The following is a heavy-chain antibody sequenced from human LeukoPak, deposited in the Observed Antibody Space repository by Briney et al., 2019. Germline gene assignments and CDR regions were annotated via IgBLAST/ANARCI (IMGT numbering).Heavy chain of an antibody. CDR1: GFTFSSCG. D-gene: IGHD5-24*01. CDR2: IWYDGTHK. J-gene: IGHJ4*02. V-gene: IGHV3-33*06. Sequence: GRSLRLSCAASGFTFSSCGFHWVRQAPGEGLEWVAVIWYDGTHKYYADSVKGRLTISRDNSKNTVYLQMNSLRAEDTAVYYCVKDRGDGYRGFDYWGQGTLVTVSS. CDR3: VKDRGDGYRGFDY.